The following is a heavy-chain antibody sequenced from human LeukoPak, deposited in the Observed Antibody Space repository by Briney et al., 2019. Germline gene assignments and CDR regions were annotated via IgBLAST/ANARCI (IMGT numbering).Heavy chain of an antibody. V-gene: IGHV4-59*12. CDR2: IYYSGST. CDR3: ARGSHCGGDCYCFDY. CDR1: GGSISSYY. Sequence: SETLSLTCTVSGGSISSYYWSWIRQPPGKGLEWIGYIYYSGSTYYNPSLKSRVTISVDTSKNQFSLKLSSVTAADTAVYYCARGSHCGGDCYCFDYWGQGTLVTVSS. J-gene: IGHJ4*02. D-gene: IGHD2-21*02.